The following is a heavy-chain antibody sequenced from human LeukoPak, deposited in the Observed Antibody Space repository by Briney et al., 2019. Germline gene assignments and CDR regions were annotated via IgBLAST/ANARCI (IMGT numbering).Heavy chain of an antibody. CDR1: GGSINYYY. V-gene: IGHV4-59*08. CDR2: VYSSGST. D-gene: IGHD4-4*01. CDR3: ARHDAGTYLQY. Sequence: SETLSLTCTVSGGSINYYYLSWIRQPPGRGLEWIGYVYSSGSTNYNSSLQRRVTISVDTSKNQISLNLGAVTAADTAVYYCARHDAGTYLQYWGRGALVIVSA. J-gene: IGHJ4*02.